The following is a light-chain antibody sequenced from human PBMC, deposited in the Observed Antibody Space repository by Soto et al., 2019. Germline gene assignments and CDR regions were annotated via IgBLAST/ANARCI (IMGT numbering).Light chain of an antibody. Sequence: DIQMTQSPSSLSASVGDRVTITCRASQSISSYLNWYQQKPGKAPKLLIYAASSLQSGVPSRFSGSGSGTDFTLTISSLQPEDFATYYCIQDFISPLTVGHGTKVDIK. V-gene: IGKV1-39*01. CDR2: AAS. CDR3: IQDFISPLT. J-gene: IGKJ1*01. CDR1: QSISSY.